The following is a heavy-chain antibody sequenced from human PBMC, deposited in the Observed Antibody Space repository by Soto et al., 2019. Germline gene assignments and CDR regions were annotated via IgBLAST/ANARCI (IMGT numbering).Heavy chain of an antibody. J-gene: IGHJ4*02. CDR3: ARKSRDGCNYLDY. CDR1: GGSVSSDTHY. V-gene: IGHV4-61*01. D-gene: IGHD6-19*01. Sequence: SETLSLTCTVSGGSVSSDTHYWSWIRQPPGKRLEWIGYIYYSGSTNYNPSLKSRVNISVDTSKNQFSLKLSSVTAADTAVYYCARKSRDGCNYLDYWGQGTLVNVSS. CDR2: IYYSGST.